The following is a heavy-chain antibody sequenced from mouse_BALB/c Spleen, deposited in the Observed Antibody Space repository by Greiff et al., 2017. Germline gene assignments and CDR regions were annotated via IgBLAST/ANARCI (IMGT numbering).Heavy chain of an antibody. D-gene: IGHD2-1*01. CDR1: GFSLTSYG. Sequence: VKVVESGPGLVAPSQSLSITCTVSGFSLTSYGVHWVRQPPGKGLEWLGVIWAGGSTNYNSALMSRLSISKDNSKSQVFLKMNSLQTDDTAMYYCARGHYGNYEPMDYWGQGTSVTVSS. J-gene: IGHJ4*01. CDR2: IWAGGST. V-gene: IGHV2-9*02. CDR3: ARGHYGNYEPMDY.